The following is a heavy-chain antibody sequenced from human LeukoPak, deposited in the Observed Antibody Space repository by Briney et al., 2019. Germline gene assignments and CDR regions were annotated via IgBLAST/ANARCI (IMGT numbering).Heavy chain of an antibody. D-gene: IGHD3-22*01. CDR2: IYYSGST. CDR3: ARSHPDYYDSSGYLFDY. CDR1: GGSISSSSYY. Sequence: PSETLSLTRTVSGGSISSSSYYWGWIRQPPGKGLEWIGSIYYSGSTYYNPSLKSRVTISVDTSKNQFSLKLSSVTAADTAVYYCARSHPDYYDSSGYLFDYWGQGTLVTVSS. J-gene: IGHJ4*02. V-gene: IGHV4-39*01.